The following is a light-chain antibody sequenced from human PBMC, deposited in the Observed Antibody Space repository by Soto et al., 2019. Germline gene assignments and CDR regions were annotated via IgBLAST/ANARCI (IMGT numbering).Light chain of an antibody. CDR3: QQRSNWPPT. CDR2: DAS. CDR1: QSVSSC. J-gene: IGKJ1*01. Sequence: EIHMTHSPSTLPETVGDRVTITCRASQSVSSCLAWYQQKPGQAPKLLIYDASSWDSGIPSRFSGSGSGTDFTLTISSLEPEDFAVYYCQQRSNWPPTFGQGTKV. V-gene: IGKV1-5*01.